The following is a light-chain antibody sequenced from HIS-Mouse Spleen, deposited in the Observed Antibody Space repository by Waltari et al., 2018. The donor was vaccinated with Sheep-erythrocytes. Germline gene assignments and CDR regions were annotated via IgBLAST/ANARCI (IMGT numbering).Light chain of an antibody. J-gene: IGLJ1*01. V-gene: IGLV2-8*01. CDR1: SSDVGGYNY. CDR2: EVS. CDR3: QAWDSSIYV. Sequence: QSALTQPPSASGSPGQSVTISCTGTSSDVGGYNYVSWYQQYPGKAPKLMIYEVSKRPSGVPDRFSGSKSGNTASLTVSGLQAEDEADYYCQAWDSSIYVFGTGTKVTVL.